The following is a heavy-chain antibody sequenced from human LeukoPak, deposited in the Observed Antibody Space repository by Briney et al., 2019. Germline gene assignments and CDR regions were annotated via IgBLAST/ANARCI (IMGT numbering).Heavy chain of an antibody. CDR2: ISYDGSNK. Sequence: YPGGSLRLSCAASGFTFSSYAMHWVRQAPGKGLEWVAVISYDGSNKYYADSVKGRFTISRDNSKNTLYLQMNSLRAEDTAVYYCARDFYAGYDSSGYSYYYYYMDVWGKGTTVTVSS. D-gene: IGHD3-22*01. V-gene: IGHV3-30*04. CDR1: GFTFSSYA. J-gene: IGHJ6*03. CDR3: ARDFYAGYDSSGYSYYYYYMDV.